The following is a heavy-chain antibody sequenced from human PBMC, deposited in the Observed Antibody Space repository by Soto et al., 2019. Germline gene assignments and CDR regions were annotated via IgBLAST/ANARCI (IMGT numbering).Heavy chain of an antibody. CDR2: MNPNSGNT. CDR3: ARRGYSSSWYYYYSYGMDV. J-gene: IGHJ6*02. D-gene: IGHD6-13*01. Sequence: QVQLVQSGAEVKKPGASVKVSCKASGYTFTSYDINWVRQATGQGLEWMGWMNPNSGNTGYAQKLQGRVTMTRNTSISTAYMELSSLRSEDTAVYYCARRGYSSSWYYYYSYGMDVWGQGTTVTVSS. CDR1: GYTFTSYD. V-gene: IGHV1-8*01.